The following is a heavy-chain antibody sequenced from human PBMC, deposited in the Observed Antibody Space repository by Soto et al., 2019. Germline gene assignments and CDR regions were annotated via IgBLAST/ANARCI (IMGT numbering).Heavy chain of an antibody. J-gene: IGHJ4*02. D-gene: IGHD4-17*01. CDR1: GFTFSSYG. CDR2: IWYDGSNK. V-gene: IGHV3-33*01. CDR3: ARSEDYVFDY. Sequence: QVQLVESGGGVVQPGRSLRLSCAASGFTFSSYGMHWVRQAPGKGLEWVAVIWYDGSNKYYADSVKGRFTISRDNSKNTLHLQMNSLRAEDTAVYYCARSEDYVFDYWGQGTLVTVSS.